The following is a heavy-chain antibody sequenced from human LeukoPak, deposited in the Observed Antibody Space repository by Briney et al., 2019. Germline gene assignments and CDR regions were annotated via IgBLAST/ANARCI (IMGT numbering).Heavy chain of an antibody. J-gene: IGHJ3*02. V-gene: IGHV4-59*12. CDR2: IYYSGST. CDR1: GGSISSYY. Sequence: SETLSLTCTVSGGSISSYYWSWIRQPPGKGLEWIGYIYYSGSTYYNPSLKSRVTISVDTSKNQFSLKLSSVTAADTAVYYCAREITMIVGTDPDAFDIWGQGTMVTVSS. CDR3: AREITMIVGTDPDAFDI. D-gene: IGHD3-22*01.